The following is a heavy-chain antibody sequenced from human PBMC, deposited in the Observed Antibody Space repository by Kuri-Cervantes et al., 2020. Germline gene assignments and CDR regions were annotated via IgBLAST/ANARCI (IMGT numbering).Heavy chain of an antibody. Sequence: SETLSLTCTVSGGSISSGSYYWSWIRQPAGKGLEWIGRIYTSGSTNYNPSLKSRVTISVDTSKNQFSLKLSSVTAADTAVYYCARDPILWGATYFDYWGQGTLVTVSS. CDR3: ARDPILWGATYFDY. CDR2: IYTSGST. CDR1: GGSISSGSYY. J-gene: IGHJ4*02. D-gene: IGHD1-26*01. V-gene: IGHV4-61*02.